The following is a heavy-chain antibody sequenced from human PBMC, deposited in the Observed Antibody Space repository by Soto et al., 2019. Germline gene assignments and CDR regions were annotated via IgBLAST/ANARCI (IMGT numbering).Heavy chain of an antibody. CDR2: IIPIFGTA. CDR3: ARGGPKAAGYYYGMDV. V-gene: IGHV1-69*06. D-gene: IGHD2-15*01. CDR1: GGTFISYA. Sequence: XSVKVSFKASGGTFISYAISWVRQAPGQGLEWMGGIIPIFGTANYAQKFQGRVTITADKSTSTAYMELSSLRSEDTAVYYCARGGPKAAGYYYGMDVWGQGTTVTVSS. J-gene: IGHJ6*02.